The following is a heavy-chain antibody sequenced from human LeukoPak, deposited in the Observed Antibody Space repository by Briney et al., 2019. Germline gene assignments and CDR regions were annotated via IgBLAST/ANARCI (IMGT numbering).Heavy chain of an antibody. J-gene: IGHJ5*02. CDR3: ARGEWSPNRFTYYYGSGSYGSALFDP. CDR2: INHSGST. D-gene: IGHD3-10*01. Sequence: PSETLSLTCAVYGGSFSGYYWSWIRQPPGKGLEWIGEINHSGSTNYNPSLKSRVTISVDTSKNQFSLKLSSVTAADTAVYYCARGEWSPNRFTYYYGSGSYGSALFDPWGQGTLVTVSS. V-gene: IGHV4-34*01. CDR1: GGSFSGYY.